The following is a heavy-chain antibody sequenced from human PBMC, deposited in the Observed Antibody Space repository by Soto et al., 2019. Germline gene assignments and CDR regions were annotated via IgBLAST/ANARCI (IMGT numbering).Heavy chain of an antibody. J-gene: IGHJ6*02. Sequence: QVQLVQSGGEVKKPGASVKLSCTASGYTFTSYGISWVRQAPGQGLEWMGWISAYNGKTNYAQNDQGRITMTTDTSTRTAYMVRRSLRSYDTAVYYCARGGDVNYYHGMDVWGQGTTVTVSS. CDR2: ISAYNGKT. D-gene: IGHD5-12*01. CDR1: GYTFTSYG. CDR3: ARGGDVNYYHGMDV. V-gene: IGHV1-18*01.